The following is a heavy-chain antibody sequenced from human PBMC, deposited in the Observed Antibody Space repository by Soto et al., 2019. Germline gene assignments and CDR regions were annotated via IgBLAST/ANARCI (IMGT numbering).Heavy chain of an antibody. Sequence: QVQLQQWGAGLLKPSETLSLTCAVYGGSFSGYYWSWIRQPPGKGLEWIGEINHSGSTNYNPSLKSRVPISVDPSKNQFSLTLSSVTAADTAVYYCARGGNSGYVWWGQGTLVTVSS. CDR1: GGSFSGYY. CDR3: ARGGNSGYVW. J-gene: IGHJ4*02. V-gene: IGHV4-34*01. CDR2: INHSGST. D-gene: IGHD5-12*01.